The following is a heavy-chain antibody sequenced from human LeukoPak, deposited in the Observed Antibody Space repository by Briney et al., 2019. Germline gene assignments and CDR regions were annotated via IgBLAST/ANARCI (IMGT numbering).Heavy chain of an antibody. CDR1: GFTFSSYE. J-gene: IGHJ4*02. CDR3: VAITYYDILTGSGPSYYFDY. Sequence: GGSLRLSCAASGFTFSSYEMNWVRQAPGKGLEWVSYISSSGSTIYYADSVKGRFTTSRDNAKNSLYLQMNSLRAEDTAVYYCVAITYYDILTGSGPSYYFDYWGQGTLVTVSS. CDR2: ISSSGSTI. D-gene: IGHD3-9*01. V-gene: IGHV3-48*03.